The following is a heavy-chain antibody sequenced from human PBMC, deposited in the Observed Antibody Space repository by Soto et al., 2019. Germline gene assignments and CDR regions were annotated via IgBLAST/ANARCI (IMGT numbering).Heavy chain of an antibody. J-gene: IGHJ6*02. CDR1: GYTFTGYY. CDR3: AREYSGYENYYYYGMDV. CDR2: INPNSGGT. V-gene: IGHV1-2*04. Sequence: ASVNVSCKSSGYTFTGYYIHWGRQAPGQGLEWMGWINPNSGGTNYAQKFQGWVTMTRDTSISTAYMELSRLRSDDTAVYYCAREYSGYENYYYYGMDVWGQGTTVTVSS. D-gene: IGHD5-12*01.